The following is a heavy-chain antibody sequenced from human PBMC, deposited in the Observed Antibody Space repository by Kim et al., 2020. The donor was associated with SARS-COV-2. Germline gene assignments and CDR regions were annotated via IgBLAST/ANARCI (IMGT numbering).Heavy chain of an antibody. CDR1: GYTFTNYA. Sequence: ASVKVSCKASGYTFTNYAIHWVRQAPGQRLEWMGWINAGNGHTKYSQKFQGRVTITRDTSATTAYMELSSLRSEDTAVYYCAKGMWVATNVGYYFDYWGQGTLVTVSS. CDR2: INAGNGHT. J-gene: IGHJ4*02. CDR3: AKGMWVATNVGYYFDY. V-gene: IGHV1-3*01. D-gene: IGHD5-12*01.